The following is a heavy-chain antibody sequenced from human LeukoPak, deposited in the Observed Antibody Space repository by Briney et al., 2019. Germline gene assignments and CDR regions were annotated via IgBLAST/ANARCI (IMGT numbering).Heavy chain of an antibody. Sequence: GGSLRLSCAASGFIFSNAWMNWVRQAPGKGLEWVGRIKSKTDGCTTDYAAPVKGRFVISRDDSKNTLYLQMNSLKTEDTALYYCTTVYLTGEGNDYWGQGTLVTVSS. CDR3: TTVYLTGEGNDY. V-gene: IGHV3-15*07. J-gene: IGHJ4*02. D-gene: IGHD3-9*01. CDR2: IKSKTDGCTT. CDR1: GFIFSNAW.